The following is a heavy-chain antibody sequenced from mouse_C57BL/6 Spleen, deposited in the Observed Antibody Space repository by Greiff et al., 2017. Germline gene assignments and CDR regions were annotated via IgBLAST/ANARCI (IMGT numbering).Heavy chain of an antibody. D-gene: IGHD2-4*01. CDR1: GYTFTSYW. J-gene: IGHJ3*01. Sequence: VQLQQPGAELVKPGASVKMSCKASGYTFTSYWITWVKQRPGQGLEWIGDIYPGSGSTNYNEKFKSKATLTVDTSSSTAYMQLSSLTSEDSAVYYCARRGLCYDYEAWFAYWGQGTLVTVSA. CDR2: IYPGSGST. V-gene: IGHV1-55*01. CDR3: ARRGLCYDYEAWFAY.